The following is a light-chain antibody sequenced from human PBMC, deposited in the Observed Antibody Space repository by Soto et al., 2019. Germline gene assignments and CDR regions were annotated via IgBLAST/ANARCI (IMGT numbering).Light chain of an antibody. CDR1: QSITSY. Sequence: DIQLTQSPSSLSASVRDRVTITCRASQSITSYLNWYQQKPGKAPKILIYAASSLQSGVPSRFSGSGFGTDFTLTISSLHPEDFATYYFQQSYSTPPVTFGQGTRLEIK. V-gene: IGKV1-39*01. J-gene: IGKJ5*01. CDR3: QQSYSTPPVT. CDR2: AAS.